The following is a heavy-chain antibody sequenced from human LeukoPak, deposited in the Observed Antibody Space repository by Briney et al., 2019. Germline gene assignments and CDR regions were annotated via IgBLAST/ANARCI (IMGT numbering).Heavy chain of an antibody. CDR2: ISGSGGST. CDR1: GFTFSSYA. J-gene: IGHJ4*02. Sequence: PGGSLRLSCAASGFTFSSYAMSWVRQAPGKGLEWVSAISGSGGSTYYADSVKGRFTISRDNSKNTLYLQMNSLRAEDTAVYYCAKDKGLLGIAAASDYWGQGTLVTVSS. CDR3: AKDKGLLGIAAASDY. V-gene: IGHV3-23*01. D-gene: IGHD6-13*01.